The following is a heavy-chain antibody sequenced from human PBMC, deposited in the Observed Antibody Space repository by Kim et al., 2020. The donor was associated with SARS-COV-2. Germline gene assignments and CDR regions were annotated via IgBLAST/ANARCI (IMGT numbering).Heavy chain of an antibody. D-gene: IGHD3-10*01. CDR3: ARDFRTVRGVIIANHYYYGMDV. J-gene: IGHJ6*02. V-gene: IGHV3-33*05. Sequence: GGSLRLSCAASGFTFSSYGMHWVRQAPGKGLEWVAVISYDGSNKYYADSVKGRFTISRDNSKNTLYLQMNSLRAEDTAVYYCARDFRTVRGVIIANHYYYGMDVWGQGTTVTVSS. CDR2: ISYDGSNK. CDR1: GFTFSSYG.